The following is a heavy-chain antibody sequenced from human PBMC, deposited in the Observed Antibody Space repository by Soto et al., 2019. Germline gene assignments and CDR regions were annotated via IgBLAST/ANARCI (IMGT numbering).Heavy chain of an antibody. CDR1: GYTFSSYW. J-gene: IGHJ3*02. CDR3: ARDLMIVVGDAFDI. Sequence: EVQLVESGGGLVQPGGSLRLSCAASGYTFSSYWMHWVRQVPGKGLVWVSRINSDGSSTSYADSVKGRFTISRDNAKNTLYLQMNSLRAEDTAVYYCARDLMIVVGDAFDIWGQGTMVTVSS. D-gene: IGHD3-22*01. CDR2: INSDGSST. V-gene: IGHV3-74*01.